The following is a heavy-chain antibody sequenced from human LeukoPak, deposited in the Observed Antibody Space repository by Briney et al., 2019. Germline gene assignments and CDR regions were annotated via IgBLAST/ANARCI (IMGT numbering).Heavy chain of an antibody. CDR3: ARDHDGDYPGAFDI. D-gene: IGHD4-17*01. CDR2: ISSSSSYI. V-gene: IGHV3-21*01. CDR1: GFTFSSYS. Sequence: GGSLRLSCAASGFTFSSYSMNWVRQAPGKGLEWVSSISSSSSYIYYADSVKGRFTISRDNAKNSLYLQMNSLRAEDTAVYYCARDHDGDYPGAFDIWGQGTMVTVSS. J-gene: IGHJ3*02.